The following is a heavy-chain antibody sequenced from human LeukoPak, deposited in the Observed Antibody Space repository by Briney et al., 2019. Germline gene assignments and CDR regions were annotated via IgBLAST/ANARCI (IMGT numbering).Heavy chain of an antibody. J-gene: IGHJ5*02. D-gene: IGHD3-9*01. V-gene: IGHV4-59*01. CDR1: GASISSYY. Sequence: PSETLSLTCTVSGASISSYYWSWIRQPPGMGLEWIGYSYNTWSTNYNPSLKSRVTISADSSRNQFSLKLSSVTAADTAVYYCARGGEVRLRYFDWLTHWGQGILVTVSS. CDR3: ARGGEVRLRYFDWLTH. CDR2: SYNTWST.